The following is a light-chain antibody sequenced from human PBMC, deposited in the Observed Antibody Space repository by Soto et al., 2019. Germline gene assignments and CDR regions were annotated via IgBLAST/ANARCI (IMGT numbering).Light chain of an antibody. CDR1: SSDVGGYNY. CDR3: SSYTASSTYV. Sequence: QSVLTQPASVSGSPGQSITISCTGTSSDVGGYNYVSWYQHHPGKAPNLMIFDVSNRPPGVSNRFSGSKSGNTASLTISGLQAEDEADYYCSSYTASSTYVFGTGTKVTVL. J-gene: IGLJ1*01. CDR2: DVS. V-gene: IGLV2-14*03.